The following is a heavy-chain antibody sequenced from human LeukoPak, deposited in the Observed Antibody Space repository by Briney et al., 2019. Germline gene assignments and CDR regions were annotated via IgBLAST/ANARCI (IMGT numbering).Heavy chain of an antibody. CDR1: GFTFSKCG. V-gene: IGHV3-30*02. CDR3: VRDTITYDIFTGSPDY. Sequence: SGGSLRLSCEVSGFTFSKCGMHWVRQAPGKGLEWVSTIRYDGSTEYYADSVRGRFTISRDNSGNTLFLQMNSLGAEDTAVYYCVRDTITYDIFTGSPDYWGQGTLVIVSS. J-gene: IGHJ4*02. CDR2: IRYDGSTE. D-gene: IGHD3-9*01.